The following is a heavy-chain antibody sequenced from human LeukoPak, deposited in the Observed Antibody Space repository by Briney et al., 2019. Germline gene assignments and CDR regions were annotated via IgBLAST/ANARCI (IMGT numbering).Heavy chain of an antibody. V-gene: IGHV3-15*01. Sequence: ETLSLTCTVSGGSITSYYWTWIRQPPGKGLEWVGRIKSKTDGGTTDYAAPVKGRFTISRDDSKNTLYLQMNSLKTEDTAVYYCTTEEYSSGWLYDAFDIWGQGTMVTVSS. CDR2: IKSKTDGGTT. D-gene: IGHD6-19*01. CDR1: GGSITSYY. J-gene: IGHJ3*02. CDR3: TTEEYSSGWLYDAFDI.